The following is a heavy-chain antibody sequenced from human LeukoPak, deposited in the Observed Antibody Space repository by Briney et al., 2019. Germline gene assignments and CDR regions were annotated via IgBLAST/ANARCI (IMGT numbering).Heavy chain of an antibody. Sequence: SETLSLTCTVSGGAVSSGSYYWSWIRQPPGKGLEWIGYIYYSGSTNYNPSLKGRVTISVDTSKHQFSLKLSSVTAADTAVYYCAREKHEYYYDSSGYYFTDYWGQGTLVTVSS. J-gene: IGHJ4*02. CDR3: AREKHEYYYDSSGYYFTDY. CDR2: IYYSGST. D-gene: IGHD3-22*01. CDR1: GGAVSSGSYY. V-gene: IGHV4-61*01.